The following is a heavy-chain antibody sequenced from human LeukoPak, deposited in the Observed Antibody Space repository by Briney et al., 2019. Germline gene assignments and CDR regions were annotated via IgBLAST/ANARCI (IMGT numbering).Heavy chain of an antibody. V-gene: IGHV6-1*01. CDR1: GDSVSSNSAA. J-gene: IGHJ4*02. CDR3: ARESSSDFWSGPINYFDY. CDR2: TYYRSKWYN. D-gene: IGHD3-3*01. Sequence: SQTLSLTCAISGDSVSSNSAAWNWIRQSPSRGLEWLGRTYYRSKWYNDYAVSVKSRITINPDTSKNQFSLQPNSVTPEDTAVYYCARESSSDFWSGPINYFDYWGQGTLVTVSS.